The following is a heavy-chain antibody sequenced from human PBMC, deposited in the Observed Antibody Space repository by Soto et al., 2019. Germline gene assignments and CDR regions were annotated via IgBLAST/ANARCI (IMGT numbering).Heavy chain of an antibody. CDR1: GFTFSSYS. V-gene: IGHV3-21*01. J-gene: IGHJ4*02. CDR3: ARGSLVSVILTGYYTFIDY. CDR2: ISSSSSYI. D-gene: IGHD3-9*01. Sequence: GGSLRLSCAASGFTFSSYSMNWVRQAPGKGLEWVSSISSSSSYIYYADSVKGRFTISRDNAKNSLYLQMNSLRAEDMAVYYCARGSLVSVILTGYYTFIDYWGQGTLVTVS.